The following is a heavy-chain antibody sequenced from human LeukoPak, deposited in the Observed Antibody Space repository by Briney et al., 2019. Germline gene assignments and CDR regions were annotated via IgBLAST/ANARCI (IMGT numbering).Heavy chain of an antibody. V-gene: IGHV4-4*02. CDR1: GGSISSSNW. CDR2: IYHSGST. D-gene: IGHD6-19*01. J-gene: IGHJ6*02. CDR3: ARVIAVAGYGMDV. Sequence: SGTLSLTCAVSGGSISSSNWWSWVRQPPGKGLEWIGEIYHSGSTNYNPSLKSRVTISVDKSKNQFSLKLSSVTAADTAVFYCARVIAVAGYGMDVWGQGTTVTVSS.